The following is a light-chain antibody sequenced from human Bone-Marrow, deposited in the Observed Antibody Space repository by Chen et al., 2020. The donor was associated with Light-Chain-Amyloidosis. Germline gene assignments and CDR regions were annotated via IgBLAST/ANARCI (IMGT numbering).Light chain of an antibody. CDR2: DS. J-gene: IGLJ3*02. Sequence: SYVLTQPSSVSVAPGQTATIACGGNNIGSTSVHWYQQTPGQAPLLVVYDSDRPSGIPERLSGSNSGNTATLTISRVEAGDEADYYCQVWDRSSGRPVFGGGTKLTVL. V-gene: IGLV3-21*02. CDR1: NIGSTS. CDR3: QVWDRSSGRPV.